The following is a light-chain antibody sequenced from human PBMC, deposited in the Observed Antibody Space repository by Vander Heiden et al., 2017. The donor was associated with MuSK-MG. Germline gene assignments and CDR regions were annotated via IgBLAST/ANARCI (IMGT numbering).Light chain of an antibody. CDR1: QSISSY. V-gene: IGKV1-39*01. CDR3: QHSYSTPVT. J-gene: IGKJ2*01. CDR2: AAS. Sequence: DIQMTQSPSSLSAYVGDRVTITCRASQSISSYLNWYQQKPGKAPKLLIYAASSLQSGVPSRFSGSGSGTDFTLTISSLQPEDFATYYCQHSYSTPVTFGQGTKLDIK.